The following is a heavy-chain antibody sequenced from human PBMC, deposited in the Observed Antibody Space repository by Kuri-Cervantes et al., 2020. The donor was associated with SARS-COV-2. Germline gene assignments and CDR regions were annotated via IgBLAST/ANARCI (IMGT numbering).Heavy chain of an antibody. CDR3: ARARYCSGGSCYSEVPAYYYYMDV. J-gene: IGHJ6*03. CDR2: IYTCRST. Sequence: GSLRLSCTVSGGSISGHYWSWVRQPAGKGLEWIGYIYTCRSTNYNPSLKSRVTISVDTSKNQFSLKLSSVTAADTAVYYCARARYCSGGSCYSEVPAYYYYMDVWGKGTTVTVSS. D-gene: IGHD2-15*01. CDR1: GGSISGHY. V-gene: IGHV4-4*09.